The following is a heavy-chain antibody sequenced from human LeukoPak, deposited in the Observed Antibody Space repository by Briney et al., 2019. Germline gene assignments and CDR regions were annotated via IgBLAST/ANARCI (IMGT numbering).Heavy chain of an antibody. CDR1: GGSISSSNW. CDR3: ARGYYYDSIRAFDI. D-gene: IGHD3-22*01. J-gene: IGHJ3*02. CDR2: TYHSGST. Sequence: SGTLSLTCAVSGGSISSSNWWSWVRQPPGKGLEWIGETYHSGSTNYNPSLKSRVTMSVDTSKNQFSLKLSSVTAADTAVYYCARGYYYDSIRAFDIWGQGTMVTVSS. V-gene: IGHV4-4*02.